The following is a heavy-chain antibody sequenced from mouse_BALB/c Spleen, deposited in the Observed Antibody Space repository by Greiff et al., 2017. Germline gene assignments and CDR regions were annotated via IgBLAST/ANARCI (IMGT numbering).Heavy chain of an antibody. CDR1: GFTFSSYT. Sequence: EVQVVESGGGLVKPGGSLKLSCAASGFTFSSYTMSWVRQTPEKRLEWVATISSGGSYTYYPDSVKGRFTISRDNAKNTLYLQMSSLKSEDTAMYYCTRDKYGGFAYWGQGTLVTVSA. V-gene: IGHV5-6-4*01. J-gene: IGHJ3*01. CDR2: ISSGGSYT. CDR3: TRDKYGGFAY. D-gene: IGHD1-1*01.